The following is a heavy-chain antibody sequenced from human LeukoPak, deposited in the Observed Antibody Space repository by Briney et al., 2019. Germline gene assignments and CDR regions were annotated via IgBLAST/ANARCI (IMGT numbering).Heavy chain of an antibody. J-gene: IGHJ3*02. CDR2: IIPIFGTA. Sequence: GASVKVSCKASGGTFRNYAISWVRQAPGQGLEWMGGIIPIFGTANYAQKFQGRVTITADESTSTAYMELSRLRSEDTAVYYCARDAPLGGDAFDIWGQGTMVTVSS. CDR1: GGTFRNYA. V-gene: IGHV1-69*13. D-gene: IGHD3-10*01. CDR3: ARDAPLGGDAFDI.